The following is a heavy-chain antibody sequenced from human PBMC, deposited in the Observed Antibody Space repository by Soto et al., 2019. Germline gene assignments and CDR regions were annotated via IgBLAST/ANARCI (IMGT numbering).Heavy chain of an antibody. D-gene: IGHD1-26*01. J-gene: IGHJ3*02. CDR1: GGSISSSSYY. Sequence: QLQLQESGPGLVKPSETLSLTCTVSGGSISSSSYYWGWIRQPPGKGLEWIGTIYYSGSTYYNPSLKCRVTISVDTSKHQFSLKLSSVTAADTAVYYCARQGSGSYNAFDIWGQGTVVTVSS. CDR2: IYYSGST. CDR3: ARQGSGSYNAFDI. V-gene: IGHV4-39*01.